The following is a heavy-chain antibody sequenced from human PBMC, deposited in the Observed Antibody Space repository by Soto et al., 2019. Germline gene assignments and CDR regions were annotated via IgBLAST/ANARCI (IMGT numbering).Heavy chain of an antibody. Sequence: TGGSLRLSCAASGFTFSNYDMHWVRQAAGKGLEWVPAIGTIGDTFYSGSVEGRFTISRENVQSSLFLQMSSLTAGDTAVYYCARGSTTTASFAFNIWGQGTMVTVS. CDR1: GFTFSNYD. CDR3: ARGSTTTASFAFNI. J-gene: IGHJ3*02. D-gene: IGHD2-21*02. CDR2: IGTIGDT. V-gene: IGHV3-13*01.